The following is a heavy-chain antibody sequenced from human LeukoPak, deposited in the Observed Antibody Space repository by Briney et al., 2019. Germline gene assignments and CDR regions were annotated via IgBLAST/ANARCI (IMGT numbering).Heavy chain of an antibody. D-gene: IGHD6-13*01. V-gene: IGHV4-61*01. J-gene: IGHJ6*03. CDR2: IYYSGST. Sequence: SETLSLTCTVSGVSISSGSYYWSWIRQPPGKGLEWIGYIYYSGSTNYNPSLKSRVTISVDTSKNQFSLKLSSVTAADTAVYYCARGGFQQLVPYYYYYMDVWGKGTTVTVSS. CDR1: GVSISSGSYY. CDR3: ARGGFQQLVPYYYYYMDV.